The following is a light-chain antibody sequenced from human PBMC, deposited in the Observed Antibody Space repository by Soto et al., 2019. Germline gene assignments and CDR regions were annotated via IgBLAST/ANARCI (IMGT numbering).Light chain of an antibody. CDR3: QQYNSYSTWT. CDR2: DAS. J-gene: IGKJ1*01. Sequence: DIQMTQSPSTLSASVGDRVTITCRASQSISSWLAWYQQKPGKAPKLLIYDASSLESGVPSRFSGSGSGTEFTLTISSLQPDDFATYYCQQYNSYSTWTFGQGTKVGIK. V-gene: IGKV1-5*01. CDR1: QSISSW.